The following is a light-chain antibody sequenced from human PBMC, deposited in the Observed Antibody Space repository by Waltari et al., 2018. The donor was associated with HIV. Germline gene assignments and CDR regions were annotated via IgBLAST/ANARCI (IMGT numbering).Light chain of an antibody. CDR3: SSYTSSSIVI. CDR1: SSDVGGYNY. CDR2: DVN. Sequence: HSALTQPASVSGSPGQSITIPCTGTSSDVGGYNYVSWYRLHPGEVPKLMIFDVNNRPSGASNRFAGSKSGNTASLTISGLQVEDEADYYCSSYTSSSIVIFGGGTKVTVL. V-gene: IGLV2-14*03. J-gene: IGLJ2*01.